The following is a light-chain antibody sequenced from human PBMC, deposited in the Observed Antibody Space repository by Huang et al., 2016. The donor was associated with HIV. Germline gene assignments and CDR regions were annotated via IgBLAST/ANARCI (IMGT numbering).Light chain of an antibody. J-gene: IGKJ1*01. V-gene: IGKV1-39*01. CDR3: QQSYRTPWA. Sequence: DIQMTQSPLSLSASVGDRVTITCRASQSISSYLNWYQQKPGKAPNVLFYTTSTLQSGFPSRFSGSGSGTDFSLTISSLQPEDFATYYCQQSYRTPWAFGQGTKVEIK. CDR1: QSISSY. CDR2: TTS.